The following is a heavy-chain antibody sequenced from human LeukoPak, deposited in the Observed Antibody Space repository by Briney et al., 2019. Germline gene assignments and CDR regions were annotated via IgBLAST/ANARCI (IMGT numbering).Heavy chain of an antibody. J-gene: IGHJ4*02. Sequence: PSEPLSLTCTASVASISSYYWSWLRQPPGKGLEWIGNIYYSGSTYYTPSLKGRVTISIDTSENQFSLKLSSVTAADTAVYYCARDNQDNSDSSDYGGTNFDYWGEGSLVTVFS. CDR1: VASISSYY. D-gene: IGHD3-22*01. CDR3: ARDNQDNSDSSDYGGTNFDY. V-gene: IGHV4-59*01. CDR2: IYYSGST.